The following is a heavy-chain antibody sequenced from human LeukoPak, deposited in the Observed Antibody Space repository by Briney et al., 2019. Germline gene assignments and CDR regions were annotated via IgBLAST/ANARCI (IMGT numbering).Heavy chain of an antibody. J-gene: IGHJ3*02. Sequence: GGSLRLSCAASGFTFSSYAFHWVRQAPGKGLEWVVVISYDGSNKYYADSVKGRFTISRDNSKNTLYLQMNSLKAEDTAVYYCAKITYDGSYLEDAFDIWGQGTMVTVSS. CDR1: GFTFSSYA. CDR3: AKITYDGSYLEDAFDI. CDR2: ISYDGSNK. V-gene: IGHV3-30-3*02. D-gene: IGHD1-26*01.